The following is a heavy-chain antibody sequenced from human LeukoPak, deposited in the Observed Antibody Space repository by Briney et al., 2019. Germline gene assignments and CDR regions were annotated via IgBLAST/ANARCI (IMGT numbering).Heavy chain of an antibody. V-gene: IGHV4-59*01. J-gene: IGHJ6*02. Sequence: SETLSLTCTVSSGSFNSYYWSWIRQPPGKGREWIGYIYYSGSTNYNPSLKSRVTISVDTSKNQFSLKLSSVTAADTAVYYCARVPAAPRLYMDVWGQGTTVIVSS. CDR2: IYYSGST. D-gene: IGHD2-2*01. CDR1: SGSFNSYY. CDR3: ARVPAAPRLYMDV.